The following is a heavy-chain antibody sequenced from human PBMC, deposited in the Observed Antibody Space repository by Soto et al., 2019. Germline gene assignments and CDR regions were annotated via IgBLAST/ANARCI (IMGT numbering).Heavy chain of an antibody. V-gene: IGHV3-11*01. Sequence: GGSLRLSCAASGFTFSDYYISWIRQAPGKGLEWVSYISSSGSTIYYADSVKGRFTISRDNAKNSLYLQMKSLRAEDTDVYYCARVRELLSLVAFDIWGQGTMVTVSS. J-gene: IGHJ3*02. CDR1: GFTFSDYY. CDR3: ARVRELLSLVAFDI. CDR2: ISSSGSTI. D-gene: IGHD3-10*01.